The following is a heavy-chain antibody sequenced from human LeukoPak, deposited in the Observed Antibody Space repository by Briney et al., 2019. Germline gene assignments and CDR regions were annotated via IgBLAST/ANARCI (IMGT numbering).Heavy chain of an antibody. V-gene: IGHV3-21*01. Sequence: PGGPLRLSCAASGFTFSSYSMNWVRQAPGKGLEWVSSITRSSNYIYYADSVKGRFTISRDNAKNSLYLQMNSLRAEDTAVYYCAELGITMIGGVWGKGTTVTISS. D-gene: IGHD3-10*02. CDR2: ITRSSNYI. CDR3: AELGITMIGGV. CDR1: GFTFSSYS. J-gene: IGHJ6*04.